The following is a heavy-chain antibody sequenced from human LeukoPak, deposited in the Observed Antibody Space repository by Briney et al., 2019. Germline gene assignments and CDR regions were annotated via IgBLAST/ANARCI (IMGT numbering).Heavy chain of an antibody. Sequence: WASVKVSCKASGYTFTGYYMHWVRQAPGQGLEWMGIINPSGGSTSYAQKFQGRVTMTRDTSTSTVYMELSSLRSEDTAVYYCARGTTTDVLRFLEWSTFDYWGQGTLVTVSS. CDR3: ARGTTTDVLRFLEWSTFDY. CDR2: INPSGGST. CDR1: GYTFTGYY. V-gene: IGHV1-46*01. D-gene: IGHD3-3*01. J-gene: IGHJ4*02.